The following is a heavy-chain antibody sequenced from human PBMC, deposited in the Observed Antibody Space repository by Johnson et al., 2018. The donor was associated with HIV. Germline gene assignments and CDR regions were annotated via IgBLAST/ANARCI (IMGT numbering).Heavy chain of an antibody. J-gene: IGHJ3*02. Sequence: VQLVESGGGVVRPGGSLRLSCAASGFTFDDYGMSWVRQAPGKGLEWVSGINWNGGSTSYADSVKGRLTISRDNSNNTLYLQMNSLRAEDTAVYYCASILVVAAQEADAFDIWGQGTMVTVSS. D-gene: IGHD2-15*01. V-gene: IGHV3-20*04. CDR3: ASILVVAAQEADAFDI. CDR2: INWNGGST. CDR1: GFTFDDYG.